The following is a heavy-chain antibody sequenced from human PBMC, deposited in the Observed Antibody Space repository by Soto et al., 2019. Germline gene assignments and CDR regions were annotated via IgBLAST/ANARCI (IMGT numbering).Heavy chain of an antibody. CDR3: APATLPGARFYGMDV. CDR1: GYSFNSVHF. V-gene: IGHV4-38-2*01. J-gene: IGHJ6*02. CDR2: LSQNGGT. D-gene: IGHD2-2*01. Sequence: PSETLSLTCVVSGYSFNSVHFWGWIRQPPGKGLQWIGSLSQNGGTYRNPSLRSRVTLSVDTSKNQFSLKLTSVTAADAAVYHCAPATLPGARFYGMDVWGPGSTLTV.